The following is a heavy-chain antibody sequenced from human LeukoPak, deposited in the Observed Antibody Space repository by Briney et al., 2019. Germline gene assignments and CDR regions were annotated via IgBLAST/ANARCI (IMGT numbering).Heavy chain of an antibody. CDR2: IYYSGST. CDR3: ERKAAYDILTGYYPNFDY. J-gene: IGHJ4*02. CDR1: GGSISSYY. V-gene: IGHV4-59*01. D-gene: IGHD3-9*01. Sequence: SETLSLTCTVSGGSISSYYWSWIRQPPGKGLEWIGYIYYSGSTNYNPSLKSRVTISVDTSKNQFSLKLSSVTAADTAVYYFERKAAYDILTGYYPNFDYWGQGTLVTVSS.